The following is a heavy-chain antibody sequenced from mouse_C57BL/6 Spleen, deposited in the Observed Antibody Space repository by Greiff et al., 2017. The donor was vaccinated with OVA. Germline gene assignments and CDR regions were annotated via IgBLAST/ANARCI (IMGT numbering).Heavy chain of an antibody. V-gene: IGHV1-69*01. CDR2: IDPSDSYT. J-gene: IGHJ3*01. CDR3: ARGGYDYDAWFAY. CDR1: GYTFTSYW. Sequence: VQLQQPGAELVMPGASVKLSCKASGYTFTSYWMHWVKQRPGQGLEWIGEIDPSDSYTNYNQKFKGKSTLTVDKSSSTAYMQLSSLTSEDSAVYYCARGGYDYDAWFAYWGQGTLVTVSA. D-gene: IGHD2-4*01.